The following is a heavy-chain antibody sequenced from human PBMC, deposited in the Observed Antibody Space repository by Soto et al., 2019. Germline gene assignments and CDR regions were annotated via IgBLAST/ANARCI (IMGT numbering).Heavy chain of an antibody. CDR1: AFTFSGSA. D-gene: IGHD1-1*01. Sequence: EVQVLESGGGLVQPGGSLRLSCAASAFTFSGSAMTWVRQAPGKGLEWLSTITKTGDDTYYADSVKGRFTISRDDSKNTVYLQMSGLRVEDTAVYHCVKGGWGTVVEYWGQGTPVIVSS. CDR2: ITKTGDDT. J-gene: IGHJ4*02. V-gene: IGHV3-23*01. CDR3: VKGGWGTVVEY.